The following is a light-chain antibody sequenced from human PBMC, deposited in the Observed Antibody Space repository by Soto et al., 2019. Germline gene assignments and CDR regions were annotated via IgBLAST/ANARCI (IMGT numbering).Light chain of an antibody. Sequence: HSALTQPASVSGSPGQSITISCAGTSSDIGGYNYVSWYQQHPGKAPKLMIYDVTNRPSGVSNRFSGSKSGNTASLTISGLQAEDEADYYCSSYTTSKIRVFGGGTKLTVL. J-gene: IGLJ3*02. CDR2: DVT. CDR1: SSDIGGYNY. V-gene: IGLV2-14*03. CDR3: SSYTTSKIRV.